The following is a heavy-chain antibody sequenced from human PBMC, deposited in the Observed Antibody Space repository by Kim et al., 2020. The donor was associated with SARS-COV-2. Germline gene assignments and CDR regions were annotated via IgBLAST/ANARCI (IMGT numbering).Heavy chain of an antibody. Sequence: ASVKVSCKASGYTFTSYAMNWVRQAPGQGLEWMGWINTNTGNPTYAQGFTGRFVFSLDTSVSTAYLQISSLKAEDTAVYYCARGFVVVPAAQNWFDPWGQGTLVTVSS. CDR3: ARGFVVVPAAQNWFDP. V-gene: IGHV7-4-1*02. J-gene: IGHJ5*02. CDR1: GYTFTSYA. CDR2: INTNTGNP. D-gene: IGHD2-2*01.